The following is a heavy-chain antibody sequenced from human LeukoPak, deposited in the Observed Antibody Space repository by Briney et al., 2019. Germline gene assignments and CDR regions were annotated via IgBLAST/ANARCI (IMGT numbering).Heavy chain of an antibody. CDR3: ASARIGIGQRNWFDP. CDR1: GFTFSRYW. J-gene: IGHJ5*02. V-gene: IGHV3-7*01. CDR2: IKQDGSEK. D-gene: IGHD1-14*01. Sequence: GGSLRLSCAASGFTFSRYWMTWVRQAPGKGLEWVANIKQDGSEKYYVDSVKGRFTISRDNAKNSLYLQMNSLRAEDTAVYYCASARIGIGQRNWFDPWGQGTLVTVSS.